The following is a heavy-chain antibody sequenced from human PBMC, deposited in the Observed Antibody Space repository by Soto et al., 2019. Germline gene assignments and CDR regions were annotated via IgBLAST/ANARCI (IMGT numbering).Heavy chain of an antibody. CDR1: GFTFSSYS. CDR3: ARDTEQQEFYFDY. J-gene: IGHJ4*02. D-gene: IGHD6-13*01. CDR2: ISSSSSYI. V-gene: IGHV3-21*01. Sequence: PVGSLRLSCAASGFTFSSYSMNWVRQAPGKGLEWVSSISSSSSYIYYADSVKGRFTISRDNAKNSLYLQMNSLRAEDTAVYYCARDTEQQEFYFDYWGQGTLVTVSS.